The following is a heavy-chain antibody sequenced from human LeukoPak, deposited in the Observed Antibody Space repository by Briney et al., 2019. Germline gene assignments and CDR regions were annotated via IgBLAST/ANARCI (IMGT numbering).Heavy chain of an antibody. D-gene: IGHD6-13*01. Sequence: GASVKVSCKASGYTFTGYYMHWVRQAPGQGLEWMGWINPNSGGTNYAQKLQGRVTMTTDTSTSTAYMELRSLRSDDTAVYYCARITIAAALENNWFDPWGQGTLVTVSS. CDR3: ARITIAAALENNWFDP. V-gene: IGHV1-2*02. CDR2: INPNSGGT. J-gene: IGHJ5*02. CDR1: GYTFTGYY.